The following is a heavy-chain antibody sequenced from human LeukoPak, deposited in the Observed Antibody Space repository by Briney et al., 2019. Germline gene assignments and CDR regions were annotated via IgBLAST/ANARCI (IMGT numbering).Heavy chain of an antibody. J-gene: IGHJ4*02. D-gene: IGHD3-10*01. CDR2: INSDGSST. Sequence: GGSLRLSCAASGFTFSSYWMHCVRQAPGKGLVWVSRINSDGSSTSYDDSVKRRCTISRDNAKNTLYLQMNSLRAEDTAVYYCAREPGKTRGLDYWGQGTLVTVSS. V-gene: IGHV3-74*01. CDR3: AREPGKTRGLDY. CDR1: GFTFSSYW.